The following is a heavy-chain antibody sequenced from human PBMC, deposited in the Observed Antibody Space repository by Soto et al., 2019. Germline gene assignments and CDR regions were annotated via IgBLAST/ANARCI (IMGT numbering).Heavy chain of an antibody. D-gene: IGHD3-3*01. J-gene: IGHJ6*02. CDR1: GFTFSSYW. V-gene: IGHV3-49*04. Sequence: GGSLRLSCAASGFTFSSYWMSWVRQAPGKGLEWVGFIRSKVYGGTTEYAASVKGRFTISRDDSISIAYLQMNSLKTEDTAVYYCTSTIFGVVIPGGYYYGMDVWGQGTTVTVSS. CDR2: IRSKVYGGTT. CDR3: TSTIFGVVIPGGYYYGMDV.